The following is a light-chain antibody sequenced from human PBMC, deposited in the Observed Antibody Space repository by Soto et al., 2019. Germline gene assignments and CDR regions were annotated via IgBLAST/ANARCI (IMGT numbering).Light chain of an antibody. CDR3: QHYNSYSEA. V-gene: IGKV1-5*03. Sequence: DIQMTQSPSTLSGSVGDRVTITCRASQTISIWLAWYQQKPGKAPKLLIYKASTLKSGVPSRFSGSGSVAEFSLTIISLQPDDVAADYCQHYNSYSEAFGQGTKVDIK. CDR1: QTISIW. J-gene: IGKJ1*01. CDR2: KAS.